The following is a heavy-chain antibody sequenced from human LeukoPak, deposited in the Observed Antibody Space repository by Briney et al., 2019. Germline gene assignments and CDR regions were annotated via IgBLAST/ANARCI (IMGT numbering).Heavy chain of an antibody. Sequence: SVKVSCKASGGTFSSYAISWVRQAPGQGLEWMGGIIPIFGTANYAQKFQGRVTITADESTSTAYMELSSLRSEDTAVYYCARDRGYCSSTSCGRLRSWFDPWGQGTLVTVSS. J-gene: IGHJ5*02. CDR2: IIPIFGTA. CDR3: ARDRGYCSSTSCGRLRSWFDP. CDR1: GGTFSSYA. D-gene: IGHD2-2*01. V-gene: IGHV1-69*13.